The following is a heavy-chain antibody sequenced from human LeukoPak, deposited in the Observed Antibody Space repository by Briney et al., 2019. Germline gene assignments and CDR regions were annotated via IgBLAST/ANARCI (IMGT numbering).Heavy chain of an antibody. Sequence: ASVKVSCKASGYTFTGYYMHWVQQAPGQGLEWMGRINPNSGGTNYAQKFQGRVTMTRDTSISTAYMELSRLRSDDTAVYYCARFILNSIRPTDYWGQGTLVTVSS. CDR2: INPNSGGT. V-gene: IGHV1-2*06. J-gene: IGHJ4*02. CDR1: GYTFTGYY. CDR3: ARFILNSIRPTDY. D-gene: IGHD3-16*02.